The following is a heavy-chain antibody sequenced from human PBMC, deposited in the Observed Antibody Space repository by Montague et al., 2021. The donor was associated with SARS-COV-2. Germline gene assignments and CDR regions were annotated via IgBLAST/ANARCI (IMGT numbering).Heavy chain of an antibody. CDR3: ARDVDPNSWDGMDV. Sequence: SLRLSCAASGFSFSSYEMNWARQAPGKGLEWLSYISSGSGSSIHYADSVRGRFTISRANAKNSLYLQMNGLRAEDTAIYYCARDVDPNSWDGMDVWGQGTTVTVSS. CDR1: GFSFSSYE. V-gene: IGHV3-48*03. J-gene: IGHJ6*02. D-gene: IGHD2-15*01. CDR2: ISSGSGSSI.